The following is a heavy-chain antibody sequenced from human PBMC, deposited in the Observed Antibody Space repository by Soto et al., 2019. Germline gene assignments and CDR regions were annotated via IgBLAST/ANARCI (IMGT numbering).Heavy chain of an antibody. CDR2: ISGNGGST. V-gene: IGHV3-23*01. CDR3: AKRPASIITFDY. J-gene: IGHJ4*02. Sequence: EVQLLDSGGGLVQPGGSLRLSCAASGFTFSNYAMSWVRQAPGKGLEWVSTISGNGGSTYYADSVKGRFTISRDNSKNMLFLQINSLRDDDLAVYYCAKRPASIITFDYWGQGTPVTVSS. D-gene: IGHD2-2*01. CDR1: GFTFSNYA.